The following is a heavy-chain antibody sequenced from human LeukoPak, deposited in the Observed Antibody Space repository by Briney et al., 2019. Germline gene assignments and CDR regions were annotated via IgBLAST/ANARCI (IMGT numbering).Heavy chain of an antibody. V-gene: IGHV3-23*01. J-gene: IGHJ5*02. CDR1: GFTFSNYA. D-gene: IGHD3-3*01. Sequence: PGGSLRLSCAASGFTFSNYAMTWVRQAPGKGLEWVSGISGSGGNTYYADSVKGRFTISRGNSKNTLYLQMNSLRAEDTAVYYCAKCVFLEWSHRNWFDPWGQGTLVTVSS. CDR3: AKCVFLEWSHRNWFDP. CDR2: ISGSGGNT.